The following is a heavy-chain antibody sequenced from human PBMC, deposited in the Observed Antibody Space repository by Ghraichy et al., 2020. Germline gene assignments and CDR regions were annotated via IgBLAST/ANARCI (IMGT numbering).Heavy chain of an antibody. V-gene: IGHV3-23*01. Sequence: EPLNISCAASGFIFSSYAMSWVRQAPGKGLEWVSTFSATDSGTYYADSVKGRFTISRDNSKNTVYLQMNSLRVEDTAVYYCAKLYYYGSGRGADYWGQGTLVTVSS. CDR3: AKLYYYGSGRGADY. J-gene: IGHJ4*02. CDR2: FSATDSGT. D-gene: IGHD3-10*01. CDR1: GFIFSSYA.